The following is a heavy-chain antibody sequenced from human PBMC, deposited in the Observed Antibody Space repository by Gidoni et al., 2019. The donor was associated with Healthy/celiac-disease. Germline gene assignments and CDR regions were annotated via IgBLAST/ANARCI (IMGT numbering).Heavy chain of an antibody. CDR2: IRSKANSYAT. J-gene: IGHJ4*02. CDR3: TRHKTGSGWYVDY. D-gene: IGHD6-19*01. Sequence: GKGLEWVGRIRSKANSYATAYAASVKGRFTISRDDSKNTAYLQMNSLKTEDTAVYYCTRHKTGSGWYVDYWGQGTLVTVSS. V-gene: IGHV3-73*01.